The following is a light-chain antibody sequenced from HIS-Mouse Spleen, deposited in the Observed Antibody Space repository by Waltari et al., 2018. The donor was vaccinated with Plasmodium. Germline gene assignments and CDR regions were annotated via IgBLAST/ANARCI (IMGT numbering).Light chain of an antibody. CDR3: CSYAGSYTYV. J-gene: IGLJ1*01. CDR2: DVS. Sequence: QSALTQPRSVSGSPGQSVTISCTGTSRDVGGYNYVSWYQQHPGKAPKLRIYDVSKRTSGVPERFSGSKSGKTASLTISGLQAEDEADYYCCSYAGSYTYVFGTGTKVTVL. V-gene: IGLV2-11*01. CDR1: SRDVGGYNY.